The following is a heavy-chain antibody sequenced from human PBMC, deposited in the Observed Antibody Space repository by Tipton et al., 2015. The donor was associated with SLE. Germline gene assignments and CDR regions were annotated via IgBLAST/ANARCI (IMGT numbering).Heavy chain of an antibody. D-gene: IGHD6-13*01. CDR2: INHSGGT. CDR1: GGSISSYY. Sequence: TLSLTCTVSGGSISSYYWSWIRQPPGKGLEWIGEINHSGGTNYNPSPKSRVTMSVDTSKNQFSLKLSSVTAADTAVYYCARDFQSPSLYSSSSEVNWFDPWGQGTLVTVSS. V-gene: IGHV4-34*01. J-gene: IGHJ5*02. CDR3: ARDFQSPSLYSSSSEVNWFDP.